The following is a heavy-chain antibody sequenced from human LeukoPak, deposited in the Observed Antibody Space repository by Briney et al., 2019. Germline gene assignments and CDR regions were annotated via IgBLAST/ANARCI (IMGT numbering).Heavy chain of an antibody. Sequence: SETLSLTCAVYVGPFSAYYWSWLRQAPGKGLEWIGEINHSGSTEYNVSLKSRVTISVDTSKNQFSLKLRSVTAADTAVYYCARHRCSGSGCYPNWFDPWGQGTLVTVSS. CDR1: VGPFSAYY. V-gene: IGHV4-34*01. CDR3: ARHRCSGSGCYPNWFDP. D-gene: IGHD2-15*01. J-gene: IGHJ5*02. CDR2: INHSGST.